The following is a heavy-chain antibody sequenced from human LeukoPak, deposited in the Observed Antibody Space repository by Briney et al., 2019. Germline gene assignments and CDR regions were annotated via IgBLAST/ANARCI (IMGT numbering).Heavy chain of an antibody. CDR1: GYIFTTYW. V-gene: IGHV5-51*01. CDR2: IYPGDSDT. J-gene: IGHJ3*02. D-gene: IGHD6-6*01. CDR3: ASSSARPNAFDI. Sequence: GASLQISCQGSGYIFTTYWIGWVRQLPGKGLEWMGIIYPGDSDTRYSPSFQGQVTISADKSISTAYLQWRSLKASDTAMYYCASSSARPNAFDIWGQGTMVTVSS.